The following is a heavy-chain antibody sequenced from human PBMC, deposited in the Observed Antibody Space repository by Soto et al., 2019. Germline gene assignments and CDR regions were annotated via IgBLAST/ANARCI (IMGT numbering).Heavy chain of an antibody. J-gene: IGHJ6*03. CDR3: AKEGCSGGSCSDYYYYYMDV. V-gene: IGHV3-23*01. CDR1: GFTFSSYA. D-gene: IGHD2-15*01. Sequence: GGSLRLSCAASGFTFSSYAMSWVRQAPGKGLEWVSAISCSGGSTYYADSVKGRFTISRDNSKNTLYLQMNSLRAEDTAVYYCAKEGCSGGSCSDYYYYYMDVWGKGTTVTVSS. CDR2: ISCSGGST.